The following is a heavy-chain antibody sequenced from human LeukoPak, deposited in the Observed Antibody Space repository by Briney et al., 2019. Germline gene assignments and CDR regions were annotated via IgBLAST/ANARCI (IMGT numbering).Heavy chain of an antibody. CDR1: GYTFATYG. CDR2: INLYNGNT. D-gene: IGHD3-22*01. Sequence: ASVKLSCKASGYTFATYGISWVRQAPGQGLEWMGWINLYNGNTHYAQKLQGRVTLTTDTSTSTAYMELRSLRSDDTAVYYCARVRPMIVQVDYWGQGTLVTVFS. V-gene: IGHV1-18*01. J-gene: IGHJ4*02. CDR3: ARVRPMIVQVDY.